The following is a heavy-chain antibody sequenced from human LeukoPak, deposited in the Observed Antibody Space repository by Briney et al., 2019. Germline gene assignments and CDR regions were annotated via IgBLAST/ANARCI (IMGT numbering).Heavy chain of an antibody. CDR1: GGSISSYY. V-gene: IGHV4-59*01. CDR3: ARSGSYYYDSSGSFFDY. CDR2: IYYSGST. D-gene: IGHD3-22*01. Sequence: SETLSLTCTVSGGSISSYYRSWIRQPPGKGLEWIGYIYYSGSTNYNPSLKSRVTISVDTSKNQFSLKLSSVTAADTAVYYCARSGSYYYDSSGSFFDYWGQGTLVTVSS. J-gene: IGHJ4*02.